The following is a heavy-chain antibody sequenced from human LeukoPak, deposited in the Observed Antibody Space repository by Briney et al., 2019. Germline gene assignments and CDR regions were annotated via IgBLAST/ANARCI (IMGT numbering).Heavy chain of an antibody. CDR3: ARTYYDYVWGSYQMFDY. CDR1: GYTFTNSN. CDR2: INPNSGGT. J-gene: IGHJ4*02. Sequence: ASVKVSCKASGYTFTNSNVNWVGQAPGQGLEWMGWINPNSGGTNYAQKFQGRVTMTRDTSISTAYMELSRRRSDDTAVYYCARTYYDYVWGSYQMFDYWGQGTLVTVSS. D-gene: IGHD3-16*01. V-gene: IGHV1-2*02.